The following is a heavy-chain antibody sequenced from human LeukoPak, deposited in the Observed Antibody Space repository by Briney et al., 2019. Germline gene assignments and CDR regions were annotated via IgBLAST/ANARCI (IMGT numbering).Heavy chain of an antibody. CDR1: GFTFSGYA. V-gene: IGHV3-23*01. D-gene: IGHD5-18*01. J-gene: IGHJ6*02. CDR2: ISGRGGST. CDR3: AKAPPDSYYYYYCMDV. Sequence: PGGSLRLSCAASGFTFSGYAMTWVRQAPGKGLEWVSAISGRGGSTYYADSVKGRFTISRDNSKNTLYLQMNSLRAEDTAVYYCAKAPPDSYYYYYCMDVWGQGTTVTVSS.